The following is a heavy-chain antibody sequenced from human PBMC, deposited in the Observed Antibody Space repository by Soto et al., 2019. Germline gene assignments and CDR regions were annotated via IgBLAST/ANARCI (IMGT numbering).Heavy chain of an antibody. J-gene: IGHJ4*02. CDR1: GGTFSSYA. CDR2: IIPIFGAA. Sequence: QVQLVQSGAEVKKPGSSVKVSCKASGGTFSSYAISWVRQAPGQGLEWMGGIIPIFGAANYAQKFQGRVTITAEKSTSTAYMELSSLRSEDTAVYYCARDSDYYYDRSGYYYGGGDYWGQGTLVTVSS. D-gene: IGHD3-22*01. V-gene: IGHV1-69*06. CDR3: ARDSDYYYDRSGYYYGGGDY.